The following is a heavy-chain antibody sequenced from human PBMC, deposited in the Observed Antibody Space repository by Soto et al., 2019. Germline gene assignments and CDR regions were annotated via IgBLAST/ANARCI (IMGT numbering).Heavy chain of an antibody. CDR1: GGSISSYY. CDR2: IYYSGST. D-gene: IGHD3-22*01. CDR3: ARLGGYYQAFDQ. J-gene: IGHJ4*02. Sequence: PSETLSLTCTVSGGSISSYYGGWFRQPPGKGLEWIGYIYYSGSTTYHPSLKSRVTISVDTSKNQFCLNLTSVTAADTAVYYCARLGGYYQAFDQWGQGSLVTVPQ. V-gene: IGHV4-59*08.